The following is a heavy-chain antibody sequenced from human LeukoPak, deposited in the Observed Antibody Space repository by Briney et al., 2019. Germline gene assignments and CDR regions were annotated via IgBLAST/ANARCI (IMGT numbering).Heavy chain of an antibody. D-gene: IGHD3-10*01. J-gene: IGHJ4*02. CDR3: ARDMGSSGGFDY. CDR1: GGSISNYY. Sequence: SETLSLTCTVSGGSISNYYRSWIRQPPGKGLEWIAYIYYSGRTNYNPSLKSRVTISVDTSKDQFSLTLTSVTAADTAVYYCARDMGSSGGFDYWGQGTQVTVSS. CDR2: IYYSGRT. V-gene: IGHV4-59*12.